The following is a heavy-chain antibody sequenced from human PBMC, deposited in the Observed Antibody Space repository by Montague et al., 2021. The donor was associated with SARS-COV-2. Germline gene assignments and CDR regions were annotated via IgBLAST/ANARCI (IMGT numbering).Heavy chain of an antibody. V-gene: IGHV4-34*01. D-gene: IGHD3-3*01. CDR3: ARGADYDFWSGFLRYKWFGP. CDR2: INHSGST. J-gene: IGHJ5*02. CDR1: GGSFSGYY. Sequence: SETLSLTCAVYGGSFSGYYWSWIRQSPGKGLEWIGEINHSGSTNHNPSLRSRVTISVDKSKNQFSLTLRFLTAAATAVYYCARGADYDFWSGFLRYKWFGPWGQGTPVIVSS.